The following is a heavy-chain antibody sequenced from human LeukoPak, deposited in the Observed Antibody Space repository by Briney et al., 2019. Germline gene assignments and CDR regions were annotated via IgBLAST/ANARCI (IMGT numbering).Heavy chain of an antibody. CDR3: ARVGFYYFDY. CDR2: IYHSGNT. D-gene: IGHD1-26*01. J-gene: IGHJ4*02. V-gene: IGHV4-38-2*01. Sequence: SETLSLTCGVSGYSISSVYYWGWIRQPPGKGLQWVGIIYHSGNTYYNPSLKSRVPISVDTSKNQFSLSFNSVIAADTALYCCARVGFYYFDYWGQRTLVTVSS. CDR1: GYSISSVYY.